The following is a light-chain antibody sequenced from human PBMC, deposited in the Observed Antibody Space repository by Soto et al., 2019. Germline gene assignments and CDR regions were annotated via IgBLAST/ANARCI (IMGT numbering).Light chain of an antibody. CDR3: QQYNSYPLT. CDR1: QGISSY. V-gene: IGKV1-9*01. Sequence: DLQLTQSPSFLSSSLGDRVTITCRASQGISSYLAWYQQKTGKAPKILIYAESTLQSGVPSRLSGSGSGTEFTLTITRLQPDDFATYYCQQYNSYPLTCGGGTKVDIK. CDR2: AES. J-gene: IGKJ4*01.